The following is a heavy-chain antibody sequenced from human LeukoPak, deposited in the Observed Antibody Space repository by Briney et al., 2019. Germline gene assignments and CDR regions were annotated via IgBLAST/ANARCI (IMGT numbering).Heavy chain of an antibody. J-gene: IGHJ3*02. CDR3: ARYLTPGSAFDI. Sequence: GGSLRLSCAASGFTFSSYGMHWVRQAPGKGLEWVAVIWYDGSNKYYADSVKGRFTISRDNSKNTLYLQMNSLRAEDTAVYYCARYLTPGSAFDIWGQGTMVTVSS. CDR1: GFTFSSYG. D-gene: IGHD7-27*01. V-gene: IGHV3-33*01. CDR2: IWYDGSNK.